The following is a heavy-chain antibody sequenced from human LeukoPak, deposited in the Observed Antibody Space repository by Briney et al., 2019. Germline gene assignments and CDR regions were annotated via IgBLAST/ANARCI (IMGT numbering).Heavy chain of an antibody. CDR1: GFTFSSYW. V-gene: IGHV3-74*01. D-gene: IGHD5-12*01. Sequence: EGSLRLSCEASGFTFSSYWMHWVRQVPGKGLVWVSRINSDGIITNYADSVKGRFTISRDNAKNTLYLQMNSLRVEDTAVYYCARVWLPGWGQGTLVTVSS. CDR2: INSDGIIT. CDR3: ARVWLPG. J-gene: IGHJ4*02.